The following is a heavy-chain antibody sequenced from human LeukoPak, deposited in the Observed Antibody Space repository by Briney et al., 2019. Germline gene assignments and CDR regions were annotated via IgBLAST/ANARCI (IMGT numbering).Heavy chain of an antibody. CDR3: ARGDSGSYAFDI. CDR1: GFTFSSYG. V-gene: IGHV3-33*01. J-gene: IGHJ3*02. D-gene: IGHD1-26*01. Sequence: GGSLRLSCAASGFTFSSYGMHWVRQAPGKGLEWVAVIWYDGSNKYYADSVKGRFTISRDNSKNTLYLQMNSLRAGDTAVYYCARGDSGSYAFDIWGQGTMVTVSS. CDR2: IWYDGSNK.